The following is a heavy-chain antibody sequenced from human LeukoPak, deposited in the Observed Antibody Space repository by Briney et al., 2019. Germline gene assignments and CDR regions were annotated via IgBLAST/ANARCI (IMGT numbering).Heavy chain of an antibody. CDR1: GYIFTSYA. D-gene: IGHD3-22*01. Sequence: ASVKVSCKASGYIFTSYAMNWVRQAPGQGLEWMGWINTKTGNPTYAEGFTGRFVFSLDTSVGTAYLQISSLKAEDTAVYYCARDLTDYYDSSGSQIFQHWGQGTLVTVSS. V-gene: IGHV7-4-1*02. J-gene: IGHJ1*01. CDR3: ARDLTDYYDSSGSQIFQH. CDR2: INTKTGNP.